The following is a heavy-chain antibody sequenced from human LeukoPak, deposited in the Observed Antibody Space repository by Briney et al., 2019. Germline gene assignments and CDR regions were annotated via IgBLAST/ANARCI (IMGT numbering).Heavy chain of an antibody. CDR3: ARGGKSAFYYGKDV. CDR1: GFTFSSYG. CDR2: TWSDGSNK. V-gene: IGHV3-33*01. Sequence: GPSLRLSCAASGFTFSSYGMHWVSQAPGKGLEWVASTWSDGSNKYYADSVKGRFTISRDNSKNTLYLQMNSLRAEDTAAYYCARGGKSAFYYGKDVWGQGTTVTVSS. J-gene: IGHJ6*02. D-gene: IGHD5-12*01.